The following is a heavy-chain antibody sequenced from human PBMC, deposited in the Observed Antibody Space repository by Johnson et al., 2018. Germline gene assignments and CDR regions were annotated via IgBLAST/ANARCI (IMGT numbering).Heavy chain of an antibody. J-gene: IGHJ6*02. D-gene: IGHD5-18*01. CDR1: GGSISSSSYY. CDR3: ARGYGDTAGMDV. CDR2: IYYSGST. V-gene: IGHV4-39*01. Sequence: QVQLQESGPGLVKPSETLSLTCTVSGGSISSSSYYWGWIRQPPGKGLEWIGSIYYSGSTYYNPSLKSRVPISVDTSKNQFSLKLSSVTAADTAVYYCARGYGDTAGMDVWGQGTTVTVSS.